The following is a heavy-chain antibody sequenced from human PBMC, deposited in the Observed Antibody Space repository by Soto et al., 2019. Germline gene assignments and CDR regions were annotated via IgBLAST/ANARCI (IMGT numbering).Heavy chain of an antibody. Sequence: ASVKVSCKASVGTFSSYAISWVRQAPGQGLEWMGGIIPIFGTANYAQKFQGRVTITADESTSTAYMELSSLRSEDTAVYYCARGSVLELRLYYYYDMDVWGQGTTVTVSS. V-gene: IGHV1-69*13. J-gene: IGHJ6*02. CDR3: ARGSVLELRLYYYYDMDV. CDR2: IIPIFGTA. CDR1: VGTFSSYA. D-gene: IGHD1-7*01.